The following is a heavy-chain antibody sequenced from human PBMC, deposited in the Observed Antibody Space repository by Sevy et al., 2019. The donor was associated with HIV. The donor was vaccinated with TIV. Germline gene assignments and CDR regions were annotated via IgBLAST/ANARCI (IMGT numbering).Heavy chain of an antibody. CDR1: GGSVSSGSYY. CDR3: ARGFPYCSGGGCYSSWFDP. D-gene: IGHD2-15*01. J-gene: IGHJ5*02. CDR2: IYYSGST. V-gene: IGHV4-61*01. Sequence: SETLSLTCTVSGGSVSSGSYYWSWIRQPPGKGLEWIGYIYYSGSTNYNPSLKSRVTISVDTSKNQFSLKLSSVTAADTAVYYCARGFPYCSGGGCYSSWFDPWGQGTLVTVSS.